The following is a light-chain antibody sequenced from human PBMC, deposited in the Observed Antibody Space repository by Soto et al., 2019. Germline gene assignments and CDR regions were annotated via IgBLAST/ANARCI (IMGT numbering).Light chain of an antibody. V-gene: IGKV3-20*01. J-gene: IGKJ4*01. CDR1: QSVSSSY. CDR3: QQYGSSPPLT. CDR2: GAS. Sequence: EIGLPQSPGTLSLSPGERATLSCRASQSVSSSYLAWYQQKPGQAPRLLIYGASSRATGIPDRFSGSGSGTDFTLTISRLEPEDFAVYYGQQYGSSPPLTFGGGTKVDIK.